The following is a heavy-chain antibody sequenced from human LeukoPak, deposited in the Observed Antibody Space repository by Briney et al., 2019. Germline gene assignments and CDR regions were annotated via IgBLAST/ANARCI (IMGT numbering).Heavy chain of an antibody. J-gene: IGHJ4*02. V-gene: IGHV3-23*01. CDR3: AKGFGYQLLPYEVDY. Sequence: GGSLRLSCAASGFTFSSYAMSWVRQAPGKGLEWVSAISGSGGSTYYADSVKGRFTISRDNSKNTLYLQMNSLRAEDTAVYYCAKGFGYQLLPYEVDYWGQGTLVTVSS. D-gene: IGHD2-2*01. CDR1: GFTFSSYA. CDR2: ISGSGGST.